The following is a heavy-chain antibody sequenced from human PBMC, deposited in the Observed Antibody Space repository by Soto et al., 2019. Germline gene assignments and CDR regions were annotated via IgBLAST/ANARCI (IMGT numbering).Heavy chain of an antibody. Sequence: QVQLVQSGAEVKKPGSSVKVSCKASGGTFSSYAISWVRQAPGQGLEWMGGIIPIFGTANYAQKFQGRVTITADESTSTAYRELSSLRSEDTAVYYCARGLLEYCSGGSCYPYYFDYWGQGTLVTVS. CDR1: GGTFSSYA. D-gene: IGHD2-15*01. CDR2: IIPIFGTA. J-gene: IGHJ4*02. CDR3: ARGLLEYCSGGSCYPYYFDY. V-gene: IGHV1-69*01.